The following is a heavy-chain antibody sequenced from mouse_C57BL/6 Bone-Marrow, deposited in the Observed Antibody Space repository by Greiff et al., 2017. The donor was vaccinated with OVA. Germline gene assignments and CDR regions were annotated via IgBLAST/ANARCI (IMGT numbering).Heavy chain of an antibody. D-gene: IGHD1-1*01. CDR2: INPNNGGT. V-gene: IGHV1-22*01. CDR3: ARFTTVVGRYFDV. Sequence: EVQLQQSGPELVKPGASVKMSCKASGYTFTDYNMHWVKQSPGKSLEWIGYINPNNGGTSYNQKFKGKATLTVNKSSSTAYMELRSLTSEESAVYYCARFTTVVGRYFDVWGTGTTVTVSS. J-gene: IGHJ1*03. CDR1: GYTFTDYN.